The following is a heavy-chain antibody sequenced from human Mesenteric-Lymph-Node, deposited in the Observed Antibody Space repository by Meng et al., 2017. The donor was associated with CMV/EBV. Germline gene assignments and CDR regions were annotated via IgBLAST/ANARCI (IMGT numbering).Heavy chain of an antibody. CDR2: INPSAGHT. CDR3: ARDFLASNWFEY. Sequence: ASVKVSCKASGYMFTTYNIHWVRQAPGQGLEWMGIINPSAGHTSYARKFQGRVTMTRDTSTNTLYMELSSLRSEDTAVYYCARDFLASNWFEYWGQGTLVTVSS. D-gene: IGHD3-3*01. V-gene: IGHV1-46*01. CDR1: GYMFTTYN. J-gene: IGHJ5*01.